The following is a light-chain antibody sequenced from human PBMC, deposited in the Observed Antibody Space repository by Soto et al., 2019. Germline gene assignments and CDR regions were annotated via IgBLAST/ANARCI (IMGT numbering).Light chain of an antibody. CDR2: DVS. Sequence: QSALTQPASVSGSPGQSITISCTGTSSDIGRYNYVSWYQHSPGKAPKLIIYDVSDRPSGVSNRFSGYKSGTTASLTISGLQAEDEADYYCGSYTSSDTMIFGGGTKVTVL. CDR3: GSYTSSDTMI. V-gene: IGLV2-14*03. CDR1: SSDIGRYNY. J-gene: IGLJ2*01.